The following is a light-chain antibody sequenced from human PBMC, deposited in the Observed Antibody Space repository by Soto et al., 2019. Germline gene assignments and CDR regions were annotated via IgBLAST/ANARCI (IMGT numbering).Light chain of an antibody. CDR1: QSVSNNY. J-gene: IGKJ5*01. CDR2: GAS. V-gene: IGKV3-20*01. Sequence: EIVLTQSPGTLSLSPGERATLSCRASQSVSNNYLAWYQQKPGQAPRLLIYGASNRATGIPARFSGSGSGTEFTLTIDGLEPEDFVVYYCQQYGYSPITFGQGTRLEIK. CDR3: QQYGYSPIT.